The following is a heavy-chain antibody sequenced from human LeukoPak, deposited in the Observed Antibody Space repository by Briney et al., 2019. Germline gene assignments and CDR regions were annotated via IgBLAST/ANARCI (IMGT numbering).Heavy chain of an antibody. J-gene: IGHJ3*02. CDR2: IIPILGIA. CDR3: ARDSRTTWIQLWQGDAFDI. D-gene: IGHD5-18*01. Sequence: SVKVSCKASGGTFSSYAISWVRQAPGQGLEWMGRIIPILGIANYAQKFQGRVTITADKSTSTAYMELSSLRSEDTAVYYCARDSRTTWIQLWQGDAFDIWGQGTMVTVSS. CDR1: GGTFSSYA. V-gene: IGHV1-69*04.